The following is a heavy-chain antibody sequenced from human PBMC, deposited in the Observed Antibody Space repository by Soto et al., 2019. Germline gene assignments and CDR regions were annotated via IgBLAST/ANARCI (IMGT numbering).Heavy chain of an antibody. V-gene: IGHV4-59*01. D-gene: IGHD6-13*01. Sequence: PSETLSLTCTVSGGSLSSYYWSWIRRPPGMGLEWIASISYSGSTNYNPSLKSRVTISVDTSKNQFSLKLSSVTAADTAVYYCARRYGTVFDYWGQGTLVTVS. J-gene: IGHJ4*02. CDR1: GGSLSSYY. CDR3: ARRYGTVFDY. CDR2: ISYSGST.